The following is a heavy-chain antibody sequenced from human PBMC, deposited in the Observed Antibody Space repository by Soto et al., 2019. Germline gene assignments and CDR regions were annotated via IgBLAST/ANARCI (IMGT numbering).Heavy chain of an antibody. CDR2: TRPNNGNT. V-gene: IGHV1-18*01. J-gene: IGHJ4*02. Sequence: QVQLVQSGAEVKKPGASVKVSCKASGYTFSIYGIHWVRQAPGQGLEWMGWTRPNNGNTKYAQNLQGRVTMTTDTATTTAYLELRSLRPDDTAVYYCVRDLDGSGSYYTDFWGQGTLVTVSS. D-gene: IGHD3-10*01. CDR3: VRDLDGSGSYYTDF. CDR1: GYTFSIYG.